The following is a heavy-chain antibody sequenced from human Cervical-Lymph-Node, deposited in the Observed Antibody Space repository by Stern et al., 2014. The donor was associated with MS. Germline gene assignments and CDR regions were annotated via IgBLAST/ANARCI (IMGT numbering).Heavy chain of an antibody. D-gene: IGHD1-1*01. CDR2: FIPLVGTA. Sequence: VQLVESGAEVKKPGSSVKVSCTASGDTFINFGISWVRQAPGHGLEWMGGFIPLVGTAVYADKLQGRLTINADESATTVYMELRSLRSEDTAVYYCARDNDDNGMDVWGQGTAVSVSS. V-gene: IGHV1-69*01. CDR1: GDTFINFG. J-gene: IGHJ6*02. CDR3: ARDNDDNGMDV.